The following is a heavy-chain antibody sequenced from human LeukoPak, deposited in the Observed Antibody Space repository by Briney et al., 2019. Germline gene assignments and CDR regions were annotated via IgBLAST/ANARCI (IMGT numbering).Heavy chain of an antibody. J-gene: IGHJ4*02. Sequence: GGALRPSFAAPGFPFSTYAMSWVRQAPGQGLEWVSAISAGGGGTYYADSVKGRFTISRDNSKNTLYLQMNSLRAEDTAVYYCAKILTVTTYWGQGTLVTVSS. CDR3: AKILTVTTY. CDR2: ISAGGGGT. CDR1: GFPFSTYA. D-gene: IGHD4-17*01. V-gene: IGHV3-23*01.